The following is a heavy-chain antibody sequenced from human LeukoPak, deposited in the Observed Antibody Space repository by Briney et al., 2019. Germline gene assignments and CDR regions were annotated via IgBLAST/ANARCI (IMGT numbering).Heavy chain of an antibody. CDR1: GGSFSGYY. V-gene: IGHV4-34*01. J-gene: IGHJ5*02. CDR2: INHSGST. Sequence: TSETLSLTCAVYGGSFSGYYWSWIRQPPGKGLEWIGEINHSGSTNYNPSLKSRVTISVDTSKNQFSLKLSSVTAADTAVYYCARVTLIVVVAWFDPWGQGTLVTVSS. D-gene: IGHD2-2*01. CDR3: ARVTLIVVVAWFDP.